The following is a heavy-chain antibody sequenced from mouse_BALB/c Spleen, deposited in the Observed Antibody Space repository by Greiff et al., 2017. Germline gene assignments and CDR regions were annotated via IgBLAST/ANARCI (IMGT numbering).Heavy chain of an antibody. D-gene: IGHD2-14*01. CDR1: GFSLTGYG. J-gene: IGHJ1*01. V-gene: IGHV2-6-7*01. Sequence: QVHVKQSGPGLVAPSQSLSITCTVSGFSLTGYGVNWVRQPPGKGLEWLGMIWGDGSTDYNSALKSRLSISKDNSKSQVFLKMNSLQTDDTARYYCAREIYRYDEGRYFDVWGAGTTVTVSS. CDR2: IWGDGST. CDR3: AREIYRYDEGRYFDV.